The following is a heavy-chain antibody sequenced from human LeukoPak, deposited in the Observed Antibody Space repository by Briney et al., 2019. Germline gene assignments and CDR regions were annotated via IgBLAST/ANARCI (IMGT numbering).Heavy chain of an antibody. V-gene: IGHV1-69*05. Sequence: SVKVSCKASGGTFSSYAISWLRQAPGQGLEWMGRIIPIFGTANYAQKFQGRVTITTDESTSTAYMELSSLRSEDTAVYYCARVGLKYYYYYMDVWGKGTTVTVSS. CDR1: GGTFSSYA. J-gene: IGHJ6*03. CDR3: ARVGLKYYYYYMDV. D-gene: IGHD3/OR15-3a*01. CDR2: IIPIFGTA.